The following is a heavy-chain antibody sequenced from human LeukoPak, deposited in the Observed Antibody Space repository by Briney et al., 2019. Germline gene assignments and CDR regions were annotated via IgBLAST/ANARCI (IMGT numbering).Heavy chain of an antibody. J-gene: IGHJ4*02. V-gene: IGHV1-18*01. Sequence: ASVKVSCKASGYTFTSYAISWVRQAPGQGLEWMGWISTYNGHTNCAQKLQGRVTMTTDTSTSTAYMELRSLRSDDTAVYYCAREDNLMDFWSGYSDYWGQGTPVTVSS. CDR2: ISTYNGHT. CDR1: GYTFTSYA. D-gene: IGHD3-3*01. CDR3: AREDNLMDFWSGYSDY.